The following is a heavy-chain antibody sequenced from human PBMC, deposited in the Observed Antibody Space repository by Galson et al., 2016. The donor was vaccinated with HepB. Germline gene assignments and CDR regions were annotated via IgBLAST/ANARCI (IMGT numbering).Heavy chain of an antibody. D-gene: IGHD2-21*01. V-gene: IGHV3-30*14. CDR1: GFTFSNYA. CDR2: ISDDGGNN. CDR3: KGYSAGDY. Sequence: SLRLSCAASGFTFSNYAMHWVRQPPGKGLEWVAVISDDGGNNYYADAVKGRFTISRDNSKNTLYLQMNSLRVEDTAVYYCKGYSAGDYWGQGTLVTVSS. J-gene: IGHJ4*02.